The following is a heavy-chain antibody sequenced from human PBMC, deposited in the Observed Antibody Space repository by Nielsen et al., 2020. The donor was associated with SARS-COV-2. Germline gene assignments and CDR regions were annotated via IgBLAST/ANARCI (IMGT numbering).Heavy chain of an antibody. Sequence: SETLSLTCAVYGGSFSGYYWSWIRKPPGKGLEWIGEINHSGITNYNPSLKIRVTISVDTSKNQFSLKLSSVTAADTAVYYCARHSYSSSEEGLDYWGQGTLVTVSS. D-gene: IGHD6-6*01. CDR2: INHSGIT. CDR3: ARHSYSSSEEGLDY. J-gene: IGHJ4*02. V-gene: IGHV4-34*01. CDR1: GGSFSGYY.